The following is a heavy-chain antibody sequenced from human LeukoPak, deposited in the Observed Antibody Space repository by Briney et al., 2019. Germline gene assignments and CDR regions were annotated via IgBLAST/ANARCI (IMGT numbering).Heavy chain of an antibody. CDR3: ARENKGSSWGSIDY. D-gene: IGHD3-16*01. V-gene: IGHV1-18*01. J-gene: IGHJ4*02. CDR2: ISAYNGNT. Sequence: ASVKVSCTASGFTFTSYGISWVRQAPGQGLEWMGWISAYNGNTNYAQKLRGRVTMTTDTSTSTAYMELRSLRSDDTAVYYCARENKGSSWGSIDYWGQGTLVTVSS. CDR1: GFTFTSYG.